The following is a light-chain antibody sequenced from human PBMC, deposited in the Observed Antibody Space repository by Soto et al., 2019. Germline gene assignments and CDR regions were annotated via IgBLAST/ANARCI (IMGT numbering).Light chain of an antibody. Sequence: DIQMTQSPSSLSASVGDRVTITCRASQDTENHLAWYQQKPGKVPQLLIYAASTLQSGVPSRFSGSGSGTDFTLTITSLQPEDVATYYYQKSNSAPYTFGQGTKLEIK. CDR2: AAS. CDR1: QDTENH. J-gene: IGKJ2*01. CDR3: QKSNSAPYT. V-gene: IGKV1-27*01.